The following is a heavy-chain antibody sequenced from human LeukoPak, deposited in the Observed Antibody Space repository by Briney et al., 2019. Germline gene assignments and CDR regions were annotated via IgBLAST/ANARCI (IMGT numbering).Heavy chain of an antibody. Sequence: SQTLSLTCAISGDSVSSNSAAWNWIRQSPSRGLEWLGRTYYRSKWYNGYAESVKSRITINPDTSKNQFSLQLNSVTPEDTAVYYCTRDVQWLVYFDCWGQGTLVTVSS. CDR1: GDSVSSNSAA. CDR2: TYYRSKWYN. CDR3: TRDVQWLVYFDC. J-gene: IGHJ4*02. D-gene: IGHD6-19*01. V-gene: IGHV6-1*01.